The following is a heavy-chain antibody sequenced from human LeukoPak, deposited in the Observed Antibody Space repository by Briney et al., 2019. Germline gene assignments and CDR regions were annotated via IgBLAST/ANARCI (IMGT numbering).Heavy chain of an antibody. CDR2: ISAYNGNT. D-gene: IGHD3-3*01. CDR3: ARDSRFLEYPWGYYYMDV. CDR1: GYTFTSYG. J-gene: IGHJ6*03. Sequence: ASVKVSCKASGYTFTSYGISWVRQAPGQGLEWMGWISAYNGNTNYAQKLQGRVTMTTDTSTSTAYMELRSLRSDDTAVYYCARDSRFLEYPWGYYYMDVWGKGTTVTVSS. V-gene: IGHV1-18*01.